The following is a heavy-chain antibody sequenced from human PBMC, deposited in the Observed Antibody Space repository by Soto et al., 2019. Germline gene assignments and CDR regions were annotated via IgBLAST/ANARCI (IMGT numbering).Heavy chain of an antibody. J-gene: IGHJ3*02. CDR3: ARRFRIAVADDNDAFDI. Sequence: SETLSLTCTVSGGSITSYYWSWIRQPPGKGLEWIGYIYYSGSTNYNPSLKSRVTISVDTSKNQFSLKLSSVTAADTAVYYCARRFRIAVADDNDAFDIWGQGTMVTVSS. CDR2: IYYSGST. V-gene: IGHV4-59*08. CDR1: GGSITSYY. D-gene: IGHD6-19*01.